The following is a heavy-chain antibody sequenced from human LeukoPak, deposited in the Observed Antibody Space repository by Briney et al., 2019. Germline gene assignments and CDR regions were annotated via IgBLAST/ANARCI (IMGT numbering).Heavy chain of an antibody. CDR3: ARASVLLGAFDI. J-gene: IGHJ3*02. V-gene: IGHV1-8*01. D-gene: IGHD3-10*01. CDR2: MNPNSGNT. Sequence: ASVKVSCKASGYTFTGYDINWVRQATGQGLEWMGWMNPNSGNTGYAQKFQGRVTMTRNTSISTTYMELSSLRSEDTAVYYCARASVLLGAFDIWGQGTMVTVSS. CDR1: GYTFTGYD.